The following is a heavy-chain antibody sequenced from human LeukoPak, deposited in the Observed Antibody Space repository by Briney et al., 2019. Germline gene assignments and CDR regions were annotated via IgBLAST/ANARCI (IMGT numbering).Heavy chain of an antibody. CDR1: GFTFSSYG. V-gene: IGHV3-30*02. J-gene: IGHJ4*02. CDR3: AKDPYSSAPGGLDY. D-gene: IGHD6-19*01. Sequence: GGSLRLSCAASGFTFSSYGMHWVRQAPGKGLEWVAFIRYDGSNKYYADSVKGRFTISRDNSKNTLYLQMNSLRAEDTAVYYCAKDPYSSAPGGLDYWGQGTLVTVSS. CDR2: IRYDGSNK.